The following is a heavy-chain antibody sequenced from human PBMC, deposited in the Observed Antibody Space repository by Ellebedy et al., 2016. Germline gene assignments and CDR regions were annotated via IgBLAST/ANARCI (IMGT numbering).Heavy chain of an antibody. Sequence: GGSLRLSCAASGFTFSSYWMSWVRQAPGKGLEWVANIKQDGSEKYYVDSVKGRFTISRDNAKNSLYLQMNSLRVEDTAVYYCARVVGNLSSYYGSGSYPFPMDVWGQGTTVTVSS. V-gene: IGHV3-7*03. CDR3: ARVVGNLSSYYGSGSYPFPMDV. CDR2: IKQDGSEK. J-gene: IGHJ6*02. CDR1: GFTFSSYW. D-gene: IGHD3-10*01.